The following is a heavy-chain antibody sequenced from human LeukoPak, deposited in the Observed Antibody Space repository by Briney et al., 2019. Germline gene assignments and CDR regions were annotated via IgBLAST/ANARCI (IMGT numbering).Heavy chain of an antibody. V-gene: IGHV1-2*02. D-gene: IGHD6-13*01. CDR3: AREYVADSSPLFDY. CDR2: INPNTGGT. CDR1: GYSFIGYS. J-gene: IGHJ4*02. Sequence: ASVKVSCKASGYSFIGYSMHWVRQAPGQGLEWMGWINPNTGGTNYAQKFQGRVTMTRDTSISTAYMELSSLGSDDTAVYHCAREYVADSSPLFDYWGQGSLVTASS.